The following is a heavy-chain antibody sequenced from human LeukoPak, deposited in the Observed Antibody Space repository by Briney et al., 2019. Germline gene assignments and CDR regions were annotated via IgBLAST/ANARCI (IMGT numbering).Heavy chain of an antibody. J-gene: IGHJ6*02. CDR1: GFTFSDHY. Sequence: QPGGSLRLSCAASGFTFSDHYMDWGRQSPGKGLEWVGRTKNKANSYTTEYAASVKGRFTISRDASKNSLYLQMNSLKTEDTAVYYCARGSDYYSSGTSYGMDVWGQGTTVTVSS. CDR2: TKNKANSYTT. D-gene: IGHD3-10*01. V-gene: IGHV3-72*01. CDR3: ARGSDYYSSGTSYGMDV.